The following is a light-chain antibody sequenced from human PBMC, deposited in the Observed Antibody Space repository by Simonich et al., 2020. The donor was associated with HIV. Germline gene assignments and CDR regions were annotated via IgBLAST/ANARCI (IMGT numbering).Light chain of an antibody. CDR3: QHYYSTPFT. V-gene: IGKV4-1*01. Sequence: DIVMTQSPDSLAVSLGERATINCKSSQSVLYSSNNMNYLAWYQQKPGKPPKLLIYWASTREAGVPDRFIGSGSGTDFTLTISSLQAEDVAVYYCQHYYSTPFTFGPGTKVAIK. CDR2: WAS. CDR1: QSVLYSSNNMNY. J-gene: IGKJ3*01.